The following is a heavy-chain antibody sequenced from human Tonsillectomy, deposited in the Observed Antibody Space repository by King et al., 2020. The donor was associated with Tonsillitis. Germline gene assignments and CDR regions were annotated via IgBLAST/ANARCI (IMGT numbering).Heavy chain of an antibody. CDR2: ISGSGGST. CDR1: GFTFSSYA. J-gene: IGHJ4*02. CDR3: AKPDVLLAATSPFFDY. Sequence: VQLVESGGGLVQPGGSLRLSCAASGFTFSSYAMSWVRQAAGKGLEWVSAISGSGGSTYYADSVKGRFTISRDNSKNTVYLQMNSLRAEDTAVYYCAKPDVLLAATSPFFDYWGQGTLVTVSS. V-gene: IGHV3-23*04. D-gene: IGHD2-15*01.